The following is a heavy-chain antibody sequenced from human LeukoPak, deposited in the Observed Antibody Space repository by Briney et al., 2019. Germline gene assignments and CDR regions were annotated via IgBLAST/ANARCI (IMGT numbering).Heavy chain of an antibody. D-gene: IGHD1-26*01. J-gene: IGHJ3*02. CDR3: VSGSYSVAFDI. Sequence: SETLSLTCAVYGVSFSGYYWSWIRQPPGKGLEWIGEINHSGSTNYNPSLKSRVTISVDTSKNQFSLKLSSVTAADTAVYYCVSGSYSVAFDIWGQGTMVTVSS. V-gene: IGHV4-34*01. CDR2: INHSGST. CDR1: GVSFSGYY.